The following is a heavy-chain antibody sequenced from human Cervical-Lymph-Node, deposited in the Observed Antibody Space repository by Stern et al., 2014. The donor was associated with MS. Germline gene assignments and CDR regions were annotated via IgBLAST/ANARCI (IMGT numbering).Heavy chain of an antibody. CDR2: IIPVFGTA. D-gene: IGHD1-1*01. CDR3: ARDSDLENTGYAMDV. Sequence: VQLVQSGAEVKKPGSSVKVSCKASGGTFSDFAISWVRQAPRQGLEWMGRIIPVFGTANYAQKFQRRVTITADESTSTAYMELNSLRSEDTAVYYCARDSDLENTGYAMDVWVQGTTVTVSS. V-gene: IGHV1-69*01. J-gene: IGHJ6*02. CDR1: GGTFSDFA.